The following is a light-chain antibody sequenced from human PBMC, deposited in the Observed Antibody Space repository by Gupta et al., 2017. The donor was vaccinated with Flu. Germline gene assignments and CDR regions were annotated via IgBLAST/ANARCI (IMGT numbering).Light chain of an antibody. V-gene: IGLV3-1*01. CDR2: LDT. CDR1: GLGDKY. J-gene: IGLJ2*01. CDR3: QAWDSHTTV. Sequence: SYDLTQPSSVSVSPGQTASITCSGVGLGDKYVSWYQHKPGQPPVQVINLDTKRPSGIPERFYGSNSGNTATMTISGAQSVDEAGYHCQAWDSHTTVFGGGTKLTVL.